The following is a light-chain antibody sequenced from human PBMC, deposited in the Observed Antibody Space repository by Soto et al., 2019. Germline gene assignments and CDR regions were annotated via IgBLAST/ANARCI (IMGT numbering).Light chain of an antibody. CDR1: QTINSNY. J-gene: IGKJ5*01. Sequence: EVVLTQSPGTLSLSPGERATLSCRASQTINSNYLAWYQQKPGHSPRLLIYGASTGATGVPTRFSGSRSGAEFTLTINSLQSEDFAVYYCQPYSTPITFGQGTRLEIK. CDR3: QPYSTPIT. V-gene: IGKV3-20*01. CDR2: GAS.